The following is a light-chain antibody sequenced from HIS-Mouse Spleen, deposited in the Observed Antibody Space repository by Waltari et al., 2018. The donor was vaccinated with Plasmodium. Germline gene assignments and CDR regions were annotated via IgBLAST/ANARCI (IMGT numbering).Light chain of an antibody. V-gene: IGKV3-11*01. Sequence: EIVLTQSPATLSLSPGVRATLPCRASQSVSSYLAWYQQKPGQAPRLLIYDASNRATGIPARFSGSGSGTDFTLTISSLEPEDFAVYYCQQRSNWYTFGQGTKLEIK. CDR2: DAS. CDR1: QSVSSY. J-gene: IGKJ2*01. CDR3: QQRSNWYT.